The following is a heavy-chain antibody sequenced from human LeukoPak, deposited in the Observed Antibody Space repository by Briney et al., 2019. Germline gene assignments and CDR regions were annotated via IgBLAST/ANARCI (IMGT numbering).Heavy chain of an antibody. J-gene: IGHJ3*02. CDR3: ARATYYYDSRGCPDAFDI. CDR1: GGAFTSYA. V-gene: IGHV1-69*13. D-gene: IGHD3-22*01. Sequence: SVKLSCTSSGGAFTSYAISWGRPAPGPGLEWMGGIIPIFGTAKHAQKFQGRVTITAAESTITAYMELSSLRSEDTAVYYCARATYYYDSRGCPDAFDIWGQGTMVTVSS. CDR2: IIPIFGTA.